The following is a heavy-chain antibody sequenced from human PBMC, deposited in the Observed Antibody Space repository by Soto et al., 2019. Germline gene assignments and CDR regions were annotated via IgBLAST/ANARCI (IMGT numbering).Heavy chain of an antibody. CDR1: GFTFSSYA. D-gene: IGHD2-15*01. CDR2: ISGSGGST. Sequence: GGALRFSCAASGFTFSSYAMSWVRQAPGKGLEWVSAISGSGGSTYYADSVKGWFTISRDNSKNTLYLQMNSLRAEDTAVYYCAKGKVVLGSRGPWFDPWGQGTLVTVSS. J-gene: IGHJ5*02. V-gene: IGHV3-23*01. CDR3: AKGKVVLGSRGPWFDP.